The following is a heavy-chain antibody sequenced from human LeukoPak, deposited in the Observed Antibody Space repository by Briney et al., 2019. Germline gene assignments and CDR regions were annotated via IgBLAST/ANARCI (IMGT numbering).Heavy chain of an antibody. J-gene: IGHJ4*02. CDR2: INHSGST. D-gene: IGHD6-19*01. CDR3: ARGPGYSSGWYRY. CDR1: GGSFSGYY. V-gene: IGHV4-34*01. Sequence: KPSETLSLTCAVYGGSFSGYYWSWIRRPPGKGLEWIGEINHSGSTNYNPSLKSQVTISVDTSKNQFSLKLSSVTAADTAVYYCARGPGYSSGWYRYWGQGTLVTVSS.